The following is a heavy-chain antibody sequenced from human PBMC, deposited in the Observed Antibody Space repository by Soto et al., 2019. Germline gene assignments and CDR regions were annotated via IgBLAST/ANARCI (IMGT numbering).Heavy chain of an antibody. CDR1: GFTFSSYS. V-gene: IGHV3-48*04. CDR2: IFATSTTI. Sequence: SLRLSCVASGFTFSSYSMVWVRQAPGKGLEWISYIFATSTTIYYADSVKGRFTVSRDNTQNSLFLLMNSLRAEDTAIYYCAREKDWAFDYWGQGTLVTVSS. CDR3: AREKDWAFDY. D-gene: IGHD3-9*01. J-gene: IGHJ4*02.